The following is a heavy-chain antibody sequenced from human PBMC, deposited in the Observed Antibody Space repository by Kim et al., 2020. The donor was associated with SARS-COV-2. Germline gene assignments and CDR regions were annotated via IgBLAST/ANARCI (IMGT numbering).Heavy chain of an antibody. CDR3: ARGRRGGYSYGSTFDY. Sequence: SETLSLTCAVYGGSFSGYYWSWIRQPPGKGLEWIGEINHSGSTNYNPSLKSRVTISVDTSKNQFSLKLSSVTAADTAVYYCARGRRGGYSYGSTFDYWGQGTLVTVSS. J-gene: IGHJ4*02. CDR1: GGSFSGYY. V-gene: IGHV4-34*01. CDR2: INHSGST. D-gene: IGHD5-18*01.